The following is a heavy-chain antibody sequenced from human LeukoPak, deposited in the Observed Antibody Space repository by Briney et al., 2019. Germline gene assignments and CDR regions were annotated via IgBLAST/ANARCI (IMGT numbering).Heavy chain of an antibody. Sequence: ASVKVSCKASGYTFTGYYMHWVRQAPGQGLAWMGWISPDSGDTNYAQKFQGRVTMTRDTSISAAYMELSRLTSDDTAVFYCAREESSCSGGSCYIDYWGQGTLVTVSS. D-gene: IGHD2-15*01. CDR1: GYTFTGYY. CDR2: ISPDSGDT. CDR3: AREESSCSGGSCYIDY. J-gene: IGHJ4*02. V-gene: IGHV1-2*02.